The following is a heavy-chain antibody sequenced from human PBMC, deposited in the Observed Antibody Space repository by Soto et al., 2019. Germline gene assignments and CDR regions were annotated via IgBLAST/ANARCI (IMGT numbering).Heavy chain of an antibody. J-gene: IGHJ6*02. CDR3: ARGSYDFWSGYEQYGMDV. V-gene: IGHV3-30-3*01. CDR2: ISYDGSNK. D-gene: IGHD3-3*01. CDR1: GFTFSSYA. Sequence: QVQLVESGGGVVQAGRSLRLSCAASGFTFSSYAMHWVRQAPGKGLEWVAVISYDGSNKYYADSVKGRFTISRDNSKNTLYLQMNSLRAEDTAVYYCARGSYDFWSGYEQYGMDVWGQGTTVTVSS.